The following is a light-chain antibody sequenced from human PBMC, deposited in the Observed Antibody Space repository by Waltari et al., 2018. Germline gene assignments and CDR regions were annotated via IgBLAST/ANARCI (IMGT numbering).Light chain of an antibody. J-gene: IGLJ2*01. CDR1: DLRNQY. CDR3: QSTDSSANVV. Sequence: SYELTQPPPVSVSPGQTARITCPGEDLRNQYGCWYQEKPGQAPVVIIYKEPGRASGIPERFSGSGSEATVTLTISGVQAEDEADYYCQSTDSSANVVFGGGTKLTVL. CDR2: KEP. V-gene: IGLV3-25*03.